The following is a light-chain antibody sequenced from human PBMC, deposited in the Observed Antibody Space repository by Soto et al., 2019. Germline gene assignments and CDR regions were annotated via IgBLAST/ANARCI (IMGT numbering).Light chain of an antibody. CDR3: QQSQNMPFT. Sequence: DIPMTQSPSSLSASVGDRVTITCRASQSITNYLNWYQHKPGKAPKLLVYAASSLQSGVPSRFSGSGSGTDFTLTISSLQPEDFATYFCQQSQNMPFTFGPGTKVDIK. CDR1: QSITNY. V-gene: IGKV1-39*01. J-gene: IGKJ3*01. CDR2: AAS.